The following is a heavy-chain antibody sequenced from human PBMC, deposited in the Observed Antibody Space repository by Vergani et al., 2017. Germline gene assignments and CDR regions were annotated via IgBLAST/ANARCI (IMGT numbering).Heavy chain of an antibody. CDR3: AREYSSTSGRAFDF. CDR1: GFPFRSHS. V-gene: IGHV3-48*01. Sequence: DVQLVESGGTLVQPGGSLRLSCAASGFPFRSHSMNWVRQAPGKGLEWVSFVSTGTKSQSYAESVKGRFTISRDSAKNSLYLQMDSLRAEDTAVYYCAREYSSTSGRAFDFWGQGTKVTVSS. D-gene: IGHD2-2*01. CDR2: VSTGTKSQ. J-gene: IGHJ3*01.